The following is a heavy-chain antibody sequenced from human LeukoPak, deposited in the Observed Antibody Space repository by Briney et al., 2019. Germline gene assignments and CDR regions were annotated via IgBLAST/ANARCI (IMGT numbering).Heavy chain of an antibody. D-gene: IGHD2-2*01. CDR1: GFTFSSYA. CDR3: AKERNRSTSCYYY. CDR2: ISGSGGST. J-gene: IGHJ4*02. Sequence: GGSLRLSCAASGFTFSSYAMSWVRQAPGKGLEWVSAISGSGGSTYYAESVKGWFTISRDNSKNTLYLQMNSLRAEDTAIYYCAKERNRSTSCYYYWGQGTLVTVSS. V-gene: IGHV3-23*01.